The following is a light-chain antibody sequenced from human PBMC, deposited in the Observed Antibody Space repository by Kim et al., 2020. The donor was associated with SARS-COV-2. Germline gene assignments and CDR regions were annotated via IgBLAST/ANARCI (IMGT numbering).Light chain of an antibody. CDR1: QGIGDY. CDR3: QQYYNYPWT. J-gene: IGKJ1*01. Sequence: VSVRDRVTITTRTSQGIGDYLACFQQKQGKAPQSLIYAASSLQIGVPSKFSGSGSGTDFTLTISSLQPEDFETYYCQQYYNYPWTFGQGTKVDIK. CDR2: AAS. V-gene: IGKV1-16*02.